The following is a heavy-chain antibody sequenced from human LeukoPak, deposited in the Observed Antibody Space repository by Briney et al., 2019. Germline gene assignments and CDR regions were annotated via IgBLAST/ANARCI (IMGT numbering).Heavy chain of an antibody. Sequence: PSETLSLTCTVSGVSISNYYWTWIRQPPGKGLEWIGYIFYSGSTNYNPSLKSRVTISVDTSKNQISLKLSSVTAADTAVYYCARQYYYDSSAYWSFDPWGQGTLVTVSS. V-gene: IGHV4-59*08. D-gene: IGHD3-22*01. CDR2: IFYSGST. CDR1: GVSISNYY. CDR3: ARQYYYDSSAYWSFDP. J-gene: IGHJ5*02.